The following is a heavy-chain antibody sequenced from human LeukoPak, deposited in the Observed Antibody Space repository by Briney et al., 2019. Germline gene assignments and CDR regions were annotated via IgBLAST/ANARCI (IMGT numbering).Heavy chain of an antibody. CDR3: ARWAAGRDGMDV. CDR1: GGSITSTNW. J-gene: IGHJ6*02. D-gene: IGHD6-13*01. V-gene: IGHV4-4*02. CDR2: ISLSGLT. Sequence: SGTLSLTCGVSGGSITSTNWWSWVRQPPGQGLEWIGEISLSGLTNYNPSLRSRVTISVDTSKNQFSLKVSSVTAADTAIYYCARWAAGRDGMDVWGQGTTVTVSS.